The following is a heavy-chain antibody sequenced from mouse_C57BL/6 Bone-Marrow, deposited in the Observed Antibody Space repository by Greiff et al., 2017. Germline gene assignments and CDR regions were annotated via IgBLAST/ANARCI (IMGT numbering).Heavy chain of an antibody. CDR3: AKGIYGNPFAY. V-gene: IGHV5-6*01. CDR2: ISSGGSYS. CDR1: GFTFSSYG. Sequence: EVKLVESGGDLVKPGGSLKLSCAASGFTFSSYGMSWVRQTPDKRLEWVATISSGGSYSYYPDIVKGRFTISRDNAKNTLNMEMSSVKSEDTAMYYCAKGIYGNPFAYWGQGTLVTVSA. D-gene: IGHD2-1*01. J-gene: IGHJ3*01.